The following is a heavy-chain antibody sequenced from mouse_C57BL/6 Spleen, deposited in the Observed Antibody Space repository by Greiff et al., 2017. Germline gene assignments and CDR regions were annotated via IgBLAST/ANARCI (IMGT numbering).Heavy chain of an antibody. CDR2: IRNKANNHAT. J-gene: IGHJ2*01. Sequence: EVQVVESGGGLVQPGGSMKLSCAASGFTFSDAWMDWVRQSPEKGLEWVAEIRNKANNHATYYAESVKGRFTISRDDSKSSVYLQMNSLRAEDTGIYYCTRITTVDFDYWGQGTTLTVSS. CDR1: GFTFSDAW. CDR3: TRITTVDFDY. D-gene: IGHD1-1*01. V-gene: IGHV6-6*01.